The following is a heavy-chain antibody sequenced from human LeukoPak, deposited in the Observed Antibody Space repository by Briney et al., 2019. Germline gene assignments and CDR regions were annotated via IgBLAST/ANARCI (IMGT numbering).Heavy chain of an antibody. CDR3: ARQLGPGATFDY. J-gene: IGHJ4*02. D-gene: IGHD1-26*01. CDR2: IYYSGST. Sequence: PSETLSLTCTVSGGSISSYYWGWIRQPPGKGLEWIGSIYYSGSTYYNPSLKSRVTISVDTSKNQFSLKLSSVTAADTAVYYCARQLGPGATFDYWGQGTLVTVSS. CDR1: GGSISSYY. V-gene: IGHV4-39*01.